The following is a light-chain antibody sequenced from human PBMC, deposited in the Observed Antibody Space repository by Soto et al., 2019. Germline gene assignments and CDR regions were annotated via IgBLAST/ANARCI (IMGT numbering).Light chain of an antibody. CDR2: GAS. J-gene: IGKJ1*01. Sequence: EIVMTQSPVTLSVSPGERATLSCRASQSVSSKLAWYQQKPGQAPRLLIYGASTRATGIPARFSGSGSGTEFTLSISSLQSEDFAVYYCHQYNNWPPWTFGQGTKVEIK. V-gene: IGKV3-15*01. CDR3: HQYNNWPPWT. CDR1: QSVSSK.